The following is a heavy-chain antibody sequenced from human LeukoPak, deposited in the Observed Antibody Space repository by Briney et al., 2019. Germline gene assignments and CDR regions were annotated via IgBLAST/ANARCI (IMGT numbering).Heavy chain of an antibody. CDR1: GFTFSSYA. CDR2: ISGSGGST. J-gene: IGHJ3*02. V-gene: IGHV3-23*01. D-gene: IGHD6-13*01. Sequence: PRRSLRLSCAASGFTFSSYAMSWVRQAPGKGLEWVSAISGSGGSTYYADSVKGRFTISRDNSKNTLYLQMNSLRAEDTAVYYCAKGYSSSWYRDAFDIWGQGTMVTVSS. CDR3: AKGYSSSWYRDAFDI.